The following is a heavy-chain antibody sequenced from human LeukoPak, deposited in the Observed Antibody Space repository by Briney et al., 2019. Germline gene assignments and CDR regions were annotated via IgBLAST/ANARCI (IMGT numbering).Heavy chain of an antibody. CDR2: IRYDGSNK. CDR3: ARAAGEMATIRY. J-gene: IGHJ4*02. Sequence: GGSLRLSCAASGFTFSSYGMHWVRQAPGKGLEWVAFIRYDGSNKYYADSVKGRFTISRDNAMNSLYLQMNSLRAEDTAVYYCARAAGEMATIRYWGQGTLVTVSS. D-gene: IGHD5-24*01. CDR1: GFTFSSYG. V-gene: IGHV3-30*02.